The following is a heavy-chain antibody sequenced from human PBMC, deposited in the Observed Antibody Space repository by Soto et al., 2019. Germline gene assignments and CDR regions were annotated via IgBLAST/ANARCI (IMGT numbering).Heavy chain of an antibody. CDR1: GFTFSGSA. V-gene: IGHV3-73*02. J-gene: IGHJ6*02. Sequence: EVQLVESGGGLVQPGGSLKLSCAASGFTFSGSAMHWVRQASGKGLEWVGRIRSKANSYATAYAASVKGRFTISRDDSKTTAYLQMNSLKTEDTAVYYCTRRLTYYDILTGRNHYYYGMDVWGQGTTVTVSS. CDR3: TRRLTYYDILTGRNHYYYGMDV. D-gene: IGHD3-9*01. CDR2: IRSKANSYAT.